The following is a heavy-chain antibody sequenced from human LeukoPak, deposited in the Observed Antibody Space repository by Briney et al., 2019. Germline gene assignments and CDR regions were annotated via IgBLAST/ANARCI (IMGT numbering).Heavy chain of an antibody. CDR2: YASGTT. D-gene: IGHD7-27*01. CDR3: ATGDHSFDN. Sequence: SETLSLTCSVSGASLTIYYWNWIRQPAGKGLEWIGRYASGTTTHNPSLKSQFTMSVDTSKKQVSLKLTSVTAAATAVYYCATGDHSFDNWGQGTLVTVTP. J-gene: IGHJ4*02. CDR1: GASLTIYY. V-gene: IGHV4-4*07.